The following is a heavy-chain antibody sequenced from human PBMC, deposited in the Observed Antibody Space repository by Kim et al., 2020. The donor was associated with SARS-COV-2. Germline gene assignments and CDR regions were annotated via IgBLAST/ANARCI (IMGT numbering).Heavy chain of an antibody. V-gene: IGHV4-31*02. D-gene: IGHD2-2*01. Sequence: YNPSLKSRVTIAVDTSKNHFSLKLSSVPAADTAVYYCARVSSRADNWFDPWGQGTLVTVSS. J-gene: IGHJ5*02. CDR3: ARVSSRADNWFDP.